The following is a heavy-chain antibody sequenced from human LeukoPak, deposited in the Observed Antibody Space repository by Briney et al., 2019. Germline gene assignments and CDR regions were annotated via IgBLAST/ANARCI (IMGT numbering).Heavy chain of an antibody. CDR3: ARTTVESGRYDAFDI. V-gene: IGHV3-53*01. J-gene: IGHJ3*02. CDR1: GFTVSSNY. CDR2: LYSGGSA. D-gene: IGHD4-23*01. Sequence: PGRSLRLSCAASGFTVSSNYMSWVRQASEKGLEWVSILYSGGSAYYADSLTGRFTISRDNSKNTLYLQMNSLSVEDTAVYYCARTTVESGRYDAFDIWGQGTLVSVSS.